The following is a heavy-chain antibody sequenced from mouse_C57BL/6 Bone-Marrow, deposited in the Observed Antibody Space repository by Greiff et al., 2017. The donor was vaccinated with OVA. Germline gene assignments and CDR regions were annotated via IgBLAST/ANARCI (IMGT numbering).Heavy chain of an antibody. CDR1: GFSLTSYG. Sequence: QVQLQQSGPGLVAPSQSLSITCTVSGFSLTSYGVHWVRQPPGKGLEWLGEIWSDGSTTYNSAHKSRMSISKDNSKSQDFSKMNSLQPDATAMYYCARHVDVYYAAFAYWGQGTLVTVSA. D-gene: IGHD2-3*01. V-gene: IGHV2-6-1*01. J-gene: IGHJ3*01. CDR2: IWSDGST. CDR3: ARHVDVYYAAFAY.